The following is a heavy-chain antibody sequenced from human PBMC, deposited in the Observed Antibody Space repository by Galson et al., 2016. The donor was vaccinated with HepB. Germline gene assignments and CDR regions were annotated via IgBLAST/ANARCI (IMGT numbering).Heavy chain of an antibody. CDR3: ARDVDIVVVSGARH. V-gene: IGHV3-74*01. CDR2: INPDGSRT. Sequence: SLRLSCATSGFTFSIYWMHWVRQVPGKGLVWVARINPDGSRTTYADSVKGRFTISRDDSKNTLFLQMDSLRVEDTAVYYCARDVDIVVVSGARHWGQGTLATVSS. D-gene: IGHD2-15*01. J-gene: IGHJ4*02. CDR1: GFTFSIYW.